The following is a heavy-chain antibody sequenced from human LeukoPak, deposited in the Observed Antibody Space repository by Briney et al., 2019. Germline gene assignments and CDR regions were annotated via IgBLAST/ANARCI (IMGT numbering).Heavy chain of an antibody. CDR3: AKGGGFYDSSGHGTGDY. J-gene: IGHJ4*02. CDR2: ISGSGGST. D-gene: IGHD3-22*01. CDR1: GFTFIIHA. Sequence: GSLRLSCAGSGFTFIIHAMSWVRQAPGKGLEWVSAISGSGGSTYYADSVKGRFTISRDNSKNTLYLQMNSLRAEDTAVYYCAKGGGFYDSSGHGTGDYWGQGALVTVSS. V-gene: IGHV3-23*01.